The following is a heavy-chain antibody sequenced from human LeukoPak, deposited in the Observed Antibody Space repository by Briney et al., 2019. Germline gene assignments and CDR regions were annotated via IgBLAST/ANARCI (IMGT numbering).Heavy chain of an antibody. J-gene: IGHJ5*02. Sequence: ASVKVSCKASGGSFSNFGINWVRQAPGQGLEWMGWISGYNGYTKYAQKLQGRVTMTTDTSTSTAHMELRSLRSDDTAVYYCARVSPHRKMSYGNQNWFDTWGQGTLVTVSS. CDR1: GGSFSNFG. D-gene: IGHD3-16*01. CDR2: ISGYNGYT. V-gene: IGHV1-18*01. CDR3: ARVSPHRKMSYGNQNWFDT.